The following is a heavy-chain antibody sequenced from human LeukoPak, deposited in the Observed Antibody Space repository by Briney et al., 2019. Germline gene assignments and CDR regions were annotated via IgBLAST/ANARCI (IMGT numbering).Heavy chain of an antibody. CDR1: GFTFSSYG. V-gene: IGHV3-30*02. J-gene: IGHJ5*02. D-gene: IGHD1-14*01. CDR3: AKDTTPPKAGFDP. Sequence: GGSLRLSCAASGFTFSSYGMHWVRQAPGKGLEWVAFIRYDGSNKYYADSVKGRFTISRDNSKNTLYLQMNSLGAEDTAVYYCAKDTTPPKAGFDPWGQGTLVTVSS. CDR2: IRYDGSNK.